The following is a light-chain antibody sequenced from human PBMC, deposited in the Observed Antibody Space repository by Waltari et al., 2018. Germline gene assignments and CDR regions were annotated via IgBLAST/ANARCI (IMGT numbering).Light chain of an antibody. V-gene: IGLV3-1*01. CDR2: QGN. J-gene: IGLJ2*01. Sequence: WVEQRPGRAPLLVLYQGNNRPSGIPGLFSGSGSGTTATLTISGTQVGDEADYYCQTYDGTTILFGGGTKLTVL. CDR3: QTYDGTTIL.